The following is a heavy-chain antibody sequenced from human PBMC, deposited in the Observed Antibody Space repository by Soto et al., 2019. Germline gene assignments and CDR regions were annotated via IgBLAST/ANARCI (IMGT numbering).Heavy chain of an antibody. Sequence: ASVKVSCKASGYTFTSYDINWVRQATGRELEWMGWMNPNSGNTGYAQKFQGRVTMTRNTSISTAYMELSSLRSEDTAVYYCARERTVAGNDYWGQGTLVTVSS. CDR3: ARERTVAGNDY. D-gene: IGHD6-19*01. V-gene: IGHV1-8*01. J-gene: IGHJ4*02. CDR1: GYTFTSYD. CDR2: MNPNSGNT.